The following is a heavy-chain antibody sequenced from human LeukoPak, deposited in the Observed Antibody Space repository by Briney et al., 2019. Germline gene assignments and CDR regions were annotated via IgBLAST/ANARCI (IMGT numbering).Heavy chain of an antibody. CDR2: ISYDGSNK. V-gene: IGHV3-30*18. J-gene: IGHJ6*02. CDR1: GFTFSSYG. D-gene: IGHD2-2*01. CDR3: AKIEVPAAIPYYYYGMDV. Sequence: PGGSLRLSCAASGFTFSSYGMHWVRQAPGKGLEWVAVISYDGSNKYYADSVKGRFTTSRDNSKNTLYLQMNSLRAEDTAVYYCAKIEVPAAIPYYYYGMDVWGQGTTVTVSS.